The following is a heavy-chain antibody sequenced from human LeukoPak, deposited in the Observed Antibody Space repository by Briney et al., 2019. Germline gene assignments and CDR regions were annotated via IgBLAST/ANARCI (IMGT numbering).Heavy chain of an antibody. CDR3: AKDYSSGDYDFWSGYDY. V-gene: IGHV3-48*03. J-gene: IGHJ4*02. Sequence: GGSLRLSCVASGFIFSSYEINWVRQTPGKGLEWLSSISGSGGIVYYADSVKGRITISRDNAKNTLYLQMNSLRAEDTAVYYCAKDYSSGDYDFWSGYDYWGQGTLVTVSS. CDR1: GFIFSSYE. CDR2: ISGSGGIV. D-gene: IGHD3-3*01.